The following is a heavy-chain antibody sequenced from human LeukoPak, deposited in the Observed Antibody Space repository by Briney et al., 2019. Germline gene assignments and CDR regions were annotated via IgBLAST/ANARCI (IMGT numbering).Heavy chain of an antibody. CDR2: IYTSGST. CDR1: GGSISSGSYY. CDR3: ARAGGVKTAALDLDY. Sequence: PSETLSLTCTVSGGSISSGSYYWSWIRQPAGKGLEWNGRIYTSGSTNYNPSLKSRVTISRDTSKNQFSLKLTSVTTADTAVYYCARAGGVKTAALDLDYWGQGTLVTVSS. V-gene: IGHV4-61*02. J-gene: IGHJ4*02. D-gene: IGHD6-25*01.